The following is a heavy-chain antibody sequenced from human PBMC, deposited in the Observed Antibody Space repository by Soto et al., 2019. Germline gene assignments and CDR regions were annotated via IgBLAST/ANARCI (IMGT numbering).Heavy chain of an antibody. D-gene: IGHD2-15*01. J-gene: IGHJ4*02. V-gene: IGHV3-66*01. CDR1: GFTVSSKY. Sequence: PGGSLRLSCAASGFTVSSKYMSWVRQAPGKGLEWVSLIQSGGPTYYADSVKGRFTISRDTSENTLHLQMDSLRAEDTAVYYCVRTSLVVAAATREDYWGQGTLVTVSS. CDR2: IQSGGPT. CDR3: VRTSLVVAAATREDY.